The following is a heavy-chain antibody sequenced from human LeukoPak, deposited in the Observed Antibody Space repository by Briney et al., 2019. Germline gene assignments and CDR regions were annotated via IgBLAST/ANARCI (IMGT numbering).Heavy chain of an antibody. CDR1: GFTFNTYS. D-gene: IGHD1-26*01. Sequence: GGSLRLSCEASGFTFNTYSMNWARQAPGKGLEWVANIKQDGSEKYYVDSVKGRFTISRDNAKNSLYLQMNSLRAEDTAVYYCARGESGSYAFDYWGQGTLVTVSS. V-gene: IGHV3-7*01. CDR2: IKQDGSEK. CDR3: ARGESGSYAFDY. J-gene: IGHJ4*02.